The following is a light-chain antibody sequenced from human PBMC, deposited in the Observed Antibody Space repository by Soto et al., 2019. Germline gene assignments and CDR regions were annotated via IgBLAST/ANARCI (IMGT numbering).Light chain of an antibody. CDR2: GAS. Sequence: EIVLTQSPGTLSLSPGEGATLSCRASQSVSSSYLAWYQQKPGQAPRLLIYGASSRATGIPDRFSGSGSGTDFTLTINRLEPEDFAVYYCQQYGSSGYTFGQGTKLEIK. CDR3: QQYGSSGYT. V-gene: IGKV3-20*01. CDR1: QSVSSSY. J-gene: IGKJ2*01.